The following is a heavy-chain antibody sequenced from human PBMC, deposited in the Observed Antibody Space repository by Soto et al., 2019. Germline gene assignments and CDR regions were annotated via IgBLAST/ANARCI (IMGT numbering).Heavy chain of an antibody. CDR2: IIPIFGSP. CDR3: ARDFVGIVAAGLERLFDP. J-gene: IGHJ5*02. CDR1: GGTFNSDT. V-gene: IGHV1-69*01. D-gene: IGHD6-13*01. Sequence: QVQLVQSGAEVKKPGSSVKVSCKASGGTFNSDTISWVRQAPGQGLEWMGGIIPIFGSPKNAQKFQGRVTITADESTSTVYMEVTSLTSEDTAVYYCARDFVGIVAAGLERLFDPWGQGTLVTVSS.